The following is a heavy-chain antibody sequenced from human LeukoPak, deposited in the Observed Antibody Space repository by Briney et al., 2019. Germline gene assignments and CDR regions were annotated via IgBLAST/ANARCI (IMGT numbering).Heavy chain of an antibody. CDR1: GITFSTYA. V-gene: IGHV3-23*01. D-gene: IGHD1-26*01. Sequence: PGGSLRLSCAVSGITFSTYAMSWVRQAPGQGLEWVSVISGSGVTTYYADSVKGRFSVSRANSKNTLWLQMSSLRAEDTAVYFCTKSPFSGSYRFEDWGQGTLVTVSS. CDR2: ISGSGVTT. J-gene: IGHJ4*02. CDR3: TKSPFSGSYRFED.